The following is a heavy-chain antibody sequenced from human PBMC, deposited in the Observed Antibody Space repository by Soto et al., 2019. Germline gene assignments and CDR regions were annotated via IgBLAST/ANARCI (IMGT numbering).Heavy chain of an antibody. CDR2: IYYSGST. CDR3: ARDLMYSSSWYSGTNWFDP. J-gene: IGHJ5*02. Sequence: SETLSLTCTVSGGSITSSYYWGWIRQPPGKGLEWIGYIYYSGSTNYNPSLKSRVTISVDKSKNQFSLKLSSVTAADTAVYYCARDLMYSSSWYSGTNWFDPWGQGTLVTVSS. D-gene: IGHD6-13*01. V-gene: IGHV4-61*05. CDR1: GGSITSSYY.